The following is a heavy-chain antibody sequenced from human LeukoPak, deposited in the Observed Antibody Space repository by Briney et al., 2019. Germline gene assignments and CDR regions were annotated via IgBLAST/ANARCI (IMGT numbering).Heavy chain of an antibody. D-gene: IGHD7-27*01. Sequence: SETLSLTCAVYGGSFSGYYWSWIRQPPGKGLEWIGEINHSGSTNYNPSLKTRVTMSVDTSKNQFSLKLSSVTAADTAVYYCAAHWGEGGYWGQGTLVTVSS. CDR1: GGSFSGYY. CDR2: INHSGST. V-gene: IGHV4-34*01. J-gene: IGHJ4*02. CDR3: AAHWGEGGY.